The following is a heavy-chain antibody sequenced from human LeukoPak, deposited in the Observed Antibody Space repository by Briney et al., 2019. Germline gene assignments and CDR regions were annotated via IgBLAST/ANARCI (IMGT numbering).Heavy chain of an antibody. D-gene: IGHD6-19*01. CDR3: ATGTEQQWLSLDH. Sequence: KSGGSLRLSCVASGFTLKNAWMSWVRQAPGKGLEWVGRIRSKTDGGTTDYAAPVKGRFTISRDDSKNTLYLQMNSLKTEDTAVYFCATGTEQQWLSLDHWGQGTLVTVSS. J-gene: IGHJ5*02. CDR2: IRSKTDGGTT. V-gene: IGHV3-15*01. CDR1: GFTLKNAW.